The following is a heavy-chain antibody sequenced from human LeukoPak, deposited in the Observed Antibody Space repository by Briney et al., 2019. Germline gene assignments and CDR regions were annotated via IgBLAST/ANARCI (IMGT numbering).Heavy chain of an antibody. J-gene: IGHJ4*02. CDR1: GGSVSSYY. D-gene: IGHD3-3*01. CDR3: ARVRFLEWFSYGGYSFAY. V-gene: IGHV4-59*02. Sequence: SETLSLTCSISGGSVSSYYWNWIRPSPGKGLEWIGFVYSGGRSNYNRSLKSRVAMSVAKSRNEFSLRLRSVTAADTAMYYCARVRFLEWFSYGGYSFAYSGQRTLATVSS. CDR2: VYSGGRS.